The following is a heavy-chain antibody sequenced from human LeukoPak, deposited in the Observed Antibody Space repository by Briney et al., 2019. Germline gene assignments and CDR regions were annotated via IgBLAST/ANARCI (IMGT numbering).Heavy chain of an antibody. CDR3: ARGITIFGVVGY. V-gene: IGHV1-2*02. D-gene: IGHD3-3*01. CDR1: GYTFTGYY. J-gene: IGHJ4*02. Sequence: ASVKVSCKASGYTFTGYYIHWVRQAPGQGLEWMGWINPNSGGTNYAQKFQGRVTMTRDTSISTAYMELSRLRSDDTAVYYCARGITIFGVVGYWGQGTLVTVSS. CDR2: INPNSGGT.